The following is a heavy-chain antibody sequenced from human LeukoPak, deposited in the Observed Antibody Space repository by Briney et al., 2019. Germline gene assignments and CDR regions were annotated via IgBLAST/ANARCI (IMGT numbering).Heavy chain of an antibody. CDR3: ARDIGNFYGSLYHYYYDY. CDR2: VYNTGNT. CDR1: GGSVTSYY. V-gene: IGHV4-4*07. Sequence: PSETLSLTCTVSGGSVTSYYWNWIRQPAGKGLEWIGRVYNTGNTWDNPSLRGRVFISIDTSKNQFSLRLSSVTAADAAVYYCARDIGNFYGSLYHYYYDYWGPGALVTVSS. J-gene: IGHJ4*02. D-gene: IGHD2/OR15-2a*01.